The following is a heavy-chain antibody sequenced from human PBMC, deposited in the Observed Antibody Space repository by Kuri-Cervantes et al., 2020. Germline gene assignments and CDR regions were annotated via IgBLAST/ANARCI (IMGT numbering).Heavy chain of an antibody. V-gene: IGHV3-13*01. CDR2: IGTAGDT. CDR1: GFTFSSYD. D-gene: IGHD3-22*01. Sequence: GGSLRLSCAASGFTFSSYDMHWVRQATGKGLEWVSAIGTAGDTYYPGSVKGRITISRDNAKNSVYLQVNSLRAEDTAVYYCASGGGHSSDHYYLAYWGQGTLVTVSS. J-gene: IGHJ4*02. CDR3: ASGGGHSSDHYYLAY.